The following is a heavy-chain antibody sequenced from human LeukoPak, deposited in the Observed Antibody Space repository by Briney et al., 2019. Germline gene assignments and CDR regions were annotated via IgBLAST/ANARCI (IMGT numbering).Heavy chain of an antibody. V-gene: IGHV3-30*02. CDR2: IRYDGSNK. J-gene: IGHJ3*02. CDR1: GFTFSSYG. Sequence: GGSLRFSCAASGFTFSSYGMHWVRQAPGKGLEWVAFIRYDGSNKYYADSVKGRFTISRDNSKNTLYLQMNSLRAEDTAVYYCAKDHHSSSWYLGAFDIWGQGTMVTVSS. CDR3: AKDHHSSSWYLGAFDI. D-gene: IGHD6-13*01.